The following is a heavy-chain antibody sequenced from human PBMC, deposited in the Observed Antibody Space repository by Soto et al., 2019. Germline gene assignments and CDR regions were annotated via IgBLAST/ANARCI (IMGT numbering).Heavy chain of an antibody. D-gene: IGHD3-22*01. J-gene: IGHJ3*02. CDR2: ISAYNGNT. CDR3: ARDRTQYYYDSSGYKVDI. CDR1: GYTFTSYG. Sequence: QVQLVQSGAEVKKPGASVKVSCKASGYTFTSYGISWVRQAPGQGLEWMGWISAYNGNTNYAQKLQGRVTMTTDTSTSTAYMELRSLRSDDTAVYYCARDRTQYYYDSSGYKVDIWGQGTMVTVSS. V-gene: IGHV1-18*04.